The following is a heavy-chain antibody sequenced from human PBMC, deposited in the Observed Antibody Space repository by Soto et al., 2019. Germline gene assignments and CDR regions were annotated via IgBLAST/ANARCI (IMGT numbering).Heavy chain of an antibody. D-gene: IGHD2-8*02. V-gene: IGHV5-51*01. CDR1: GYRFDNYW. CDR2: IFPGDSDT. CDR3: AAADVTGPTAFDI. J-gene: IGHJ3*02. Sequence: ESLKISCKASGYRFDNYWIGWVRQMPGKGLEWMGMIFPGDSDTKDSPSLQGLITMSVDKSDSSAFLQWTSLKASDTAMYYCAAADVTGPTAFDIWGQETMVTLSS.